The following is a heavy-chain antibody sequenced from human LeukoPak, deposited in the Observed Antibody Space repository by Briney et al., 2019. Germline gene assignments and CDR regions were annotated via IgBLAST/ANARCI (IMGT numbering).Heavy chain of an antibody. V-gene: IGHV3-53*01. J-gene: IGHJ3*02. CDR3: ARDSGSYYDAFDI. Sequence: GSLRLSCAASGFTVSSNYMSWVRQAPGKGLEWVSVIYSGGSGGSTYYADSVKGRFTISRDNSKNTLCLQMNSLRAEDTAVYYCARDSGSYYDAFDIWGQGTMVTVSS. D-gene: IGHD1-26*01. CDR1: GFTVSSNY. CDR2: IYSGGSGGST.